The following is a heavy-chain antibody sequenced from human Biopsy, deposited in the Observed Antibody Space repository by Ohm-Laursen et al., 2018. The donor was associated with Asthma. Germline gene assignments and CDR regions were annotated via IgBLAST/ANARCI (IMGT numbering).Heavy chain of an antibody. Sequence: PPGTLSLTCDVYPGSFSGFFWTWICQSPGKGLEWIGETNERGVTNNNPSLKSRVIISIDTYWNRVSLKLTSVTAADTAVYYCARGPELDVWGQGTTVTVSS. CDR2: TNERGVT. CDR1: PGSFSGFF. J-gene: IGHJ6*02. V-gene: IGHV4-34*01. CDR3: ARGPELDV.